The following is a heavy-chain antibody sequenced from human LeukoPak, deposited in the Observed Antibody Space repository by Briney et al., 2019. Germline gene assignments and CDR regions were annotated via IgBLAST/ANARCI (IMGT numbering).Heavy chain of an antibody. Sequence: GGSLRLSCAASGFTFSSYWMSWVRQAPGKGLEWVANMNRDGSEKNYVDSIKGRFTISRDNAANSLYLQMNSLRVEDTAVYYCARDGGIIRFGGQDVWGQGTTVTVSS. V-gene: IGHV3-7*01. CDR1: GFTFSSYW. CDR3: ARDGGIIRFGGQDV. D-gene: IGHD3-16*01. J-gene: IGHJ6*02. CDR2: MNRDGSEK.